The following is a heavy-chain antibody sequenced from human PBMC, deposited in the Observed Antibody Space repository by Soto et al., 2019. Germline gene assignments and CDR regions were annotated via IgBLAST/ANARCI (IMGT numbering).Heavy chain of an antibody. CDR2: ISFEGSNK. Sequence: GGSLRLSCAASGFTFSDFGMHWVRQSPGKGLEWVAVISFEGSNKYFADSVKGRFTISRDDSKNTVYLQMNSLRPEDTAVYFCARDLTDYNYEYKFGFWGQGTLVTVSS. D-gene: IGHD4-4*01. V-gene: IGHV3-30*03. CDR1: GFTFSDFG. CDR3: ARDLTDYNYEYKFGF. J-gene: IGHJ4*02.